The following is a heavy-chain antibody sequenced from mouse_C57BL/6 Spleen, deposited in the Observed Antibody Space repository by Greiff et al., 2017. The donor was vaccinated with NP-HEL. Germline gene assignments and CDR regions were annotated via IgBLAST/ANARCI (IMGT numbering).Heavy chain of an antibody. CDR1: GYTFTSYW. D-gene: IGHD2-5*01. V-gene: IGHV1-7*01. CDR2: INPSSGYT. Sequence: QVHVKQSGAELAKPGASVKLSCKASGYTFTSYWMHWVKQRPGQGLEWIGYINPSSGYTKYNQKFKDKATLTADKSSSTAYMQLSSLTYEDSAVYYCARSVYSNYLDYWGQGTTLTVSS. CDR3: ARSVYSNYLDY. J-gene: IGHJ2*01.